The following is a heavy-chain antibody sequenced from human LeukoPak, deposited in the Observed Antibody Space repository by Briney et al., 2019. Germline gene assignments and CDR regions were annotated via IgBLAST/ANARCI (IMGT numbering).Heavy chain of an antibody. CDR1: GFTFSSYG. Sequence: GRSLRLSCAASGFTFSSYGMHWVRQAPGKGLEWVAVISYDGSNKYYADSVKGRFTISRDNSKNTLYLQMNSLRAEDTAVYYCAKDRIGYGDYIGWFDPWGQGTLVTVSS. CDR2: ISYDGSNK. J-gene: IGHJ5*02. V-gene: IGHV3-30*18. D-gene: IGHD4-17*01. CDR3: AKDRIGYGDYIGWFDP.